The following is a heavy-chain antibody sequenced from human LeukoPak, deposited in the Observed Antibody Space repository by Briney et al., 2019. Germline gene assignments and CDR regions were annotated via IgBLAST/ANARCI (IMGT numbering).Heavy chain of an antibody. CDR3: ARSFSGGYDSSGPFDY. CDR2: INTNTGNP. J-gene: IGHJ4*02. V-gene: IGHV7-4-1*02. D-gene: IGHD3-22*01. Sequence: ASVKVSCKASGYTFTSYAMNWVRQAPGQGLEWMGWINTNTGNPTYAQGFTGRFVFSLDTSVSTAYLQISSLKAEDTAVYYCARSFSGGYDSSGPFDYWGQGTLVTVSS. CDR1: GYTFTSYA.